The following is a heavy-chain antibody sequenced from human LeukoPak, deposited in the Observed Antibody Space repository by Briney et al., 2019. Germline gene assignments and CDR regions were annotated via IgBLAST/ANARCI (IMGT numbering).Heavy chain of an antibody. CDR1: GYTFTGYY. Sequence: ASVKVSCKASGYTFTGYYMHWVRQAPGQGLEWMGWINPNSGGTNYAQKFQGRVTMTRDTSISTAYMELSRLRSDDTAVYYCAREARVPYYYDSSGYSDYWGQGTLVTVSS. V-gene: IGHV1-2*02. D-gene: IGHD3-22*01. CDR3: AREARVPYYYDSSGYSDY. CDR2: INPNSGGT. J-gene: IGHJ4*02.